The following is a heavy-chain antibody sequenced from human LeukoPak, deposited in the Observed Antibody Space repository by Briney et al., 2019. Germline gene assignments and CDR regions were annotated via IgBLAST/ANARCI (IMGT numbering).Heavy chain of an antibody. V-gene: IGHV3-7*01. D-gene: IGHD3-10*01. J-gene: IGHJ4*02. CDR1: GFTFSSYW. CDR2: IKQDRSEK. CDR3: ARVGYGSGSYYTFDY. Sequence: SGGSLRLSCAASGFTFSSYWMSWVRQAPGKGLEWVANIKQDRSEKYYVDSVKGRFTISRDNAKNSLYLQMNSLRAEDTAVYYCARVGYGSGSYYTFDYWGQGTLVTVSS.